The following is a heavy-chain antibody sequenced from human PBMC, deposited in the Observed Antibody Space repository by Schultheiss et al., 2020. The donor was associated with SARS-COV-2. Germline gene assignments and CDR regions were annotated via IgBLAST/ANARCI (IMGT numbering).Heavy chain of an antibody. CDR1: GGSFSGYY. J-gene: IGHJ4*02. Sequence: SETLSLTCAVYGGSFSGYYWSWIRQPPGKGLEWVGYFYYSGSTNYNPSLKSRVTISVDKSKNQFSLKLSSVTAADTAVYYCARHMGGGSRVFDYWGQGTLVTVSS. D-gene: IGHD1-26*01. CDR3: ARHMGGGSRVFDY. V-gene: IGHV4-59*08. CDR2: FYYSGST.